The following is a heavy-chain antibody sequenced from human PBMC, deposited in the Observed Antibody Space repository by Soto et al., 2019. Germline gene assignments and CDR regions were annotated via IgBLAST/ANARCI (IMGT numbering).Heavy chain of an antibody. J-gene: IGHJ4*02. D-gene: IGHD3-3*01. CDR1: GGSFSGYY. CDR2: INHSGST. CDR3: ARAQIFGVVTTRGIFDY. V-gene: IGHV4-34*01. Sequence: SETLSLTCAVYGGSFSGYYWSWIRQPPGKGLEWIGEINHSGSTNYNPSLKSRVTISVDTSKNQFSLKLSSVTAADTAVYYCARAQIFGVVTTRGIFDYWGQGTLVTVSS.